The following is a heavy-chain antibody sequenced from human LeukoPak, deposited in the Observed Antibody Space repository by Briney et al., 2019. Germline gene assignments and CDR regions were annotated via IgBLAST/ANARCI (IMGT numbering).Heavy chain of an antibody. D-gene: IGHD3-22*01. CDR1: GFTLSSYA. Sequence: GGALRLSCAASGFTLSSYAMSWVRQAPGKGLEWGSVVSRSGGNAYYADSVKGRFTISRDNSKNTLYLQMNSLRAEDTAIYYCAKNYYDSSGYEYYFDYWGQGTLVTVSS. CDR2: VSRSGGNA. CDR3: AKNYYDSSGYEYYFDY. V-gene: IGHV3-23*01. J-gene: IGHJ4*02.